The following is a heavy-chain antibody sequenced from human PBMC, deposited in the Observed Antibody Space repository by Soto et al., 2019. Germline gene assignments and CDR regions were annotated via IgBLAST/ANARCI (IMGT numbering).Heavy chain of an antibody. D-gene: IGHD3-9*01. V-gene: IGHV1-8*01. J-gene: IGHJ6*02. CDR2: MNPNSGNT. CDR3: AGRSDIWYYYYGMDG. Sequence: QVQLVQSGAEVKKPGASVKVSCKASGYTFTSYDINWVRQATGQGLEWMGWMNPNSGNTGYAQKIQGRVTMXXNXYXITAYMERSSLRSEDTAVYYCAGRSDIWYYYYGMDGWCQGTTVTVSS. CDR1: GYTFTSYD.